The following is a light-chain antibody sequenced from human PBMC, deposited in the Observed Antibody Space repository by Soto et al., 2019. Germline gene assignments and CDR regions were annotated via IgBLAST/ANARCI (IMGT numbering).Light chain of an antibody. CDR3: HQYGGSPRT. V-gene: IGKV3-20*01. CDR1: QSVSSSD. CDR2: GAS. J-gene: IGKJ1*01. Sequence: EIVLTQSPGTLSLSPGERATLSCRASQSVSSSDLAWYQQKPGQAPRLLIYGASSRATGIPDRFSGNGSGTDFTLTISRLEPEDYAVYYCHQYGGSPRTLGQGTKVEIK.